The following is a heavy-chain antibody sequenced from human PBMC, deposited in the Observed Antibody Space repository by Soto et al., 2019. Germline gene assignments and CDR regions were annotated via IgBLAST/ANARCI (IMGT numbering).Heavy chain of an antibody. Sequence: QVQLVESGGGVVQPGRSLRLSCAASGFTFSSYAMHWVRQAPGKGLEWEAVISYDGSNKYYADSVKGRFTISRDNSKNTLYLQMNSLRAEDTAVYYCARANGDPFDYWGQGTLVTVSS. CDR3: ARANGDPFDY. CDR2: ISYDGSNK. J-gene: IGHJ4*02. D-gene: IGHD4-17*01. V-gene: IGHV3-30-3*01. CDR1: GFTFSSYA.